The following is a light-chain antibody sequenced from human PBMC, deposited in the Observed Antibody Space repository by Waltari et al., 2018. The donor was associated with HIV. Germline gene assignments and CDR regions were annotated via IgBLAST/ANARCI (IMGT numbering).Light chain of an antibody. Sequence: ETVLTQSPGTLSLSPGQRATLSCRASQSVTNRFLAWYQQRPGQAPRLLIYGASTRAADIPDRFTGSGSGTDFTLTIDTLEPEDFAVYYCQQYARSPWTFGQGTKVEIK. J-gene: IGKJ1*01. CDR3: QQYARSPWT. CDR2: GAS. CDR1: QSVTNRF. V-gene: IGKV3-20*01.